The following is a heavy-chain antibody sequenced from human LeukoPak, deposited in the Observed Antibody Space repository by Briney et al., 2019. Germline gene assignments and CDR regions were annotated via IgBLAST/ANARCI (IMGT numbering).Heavy chain of an antibody. J-gene: IGHJ4*02. CDR3: ARVYSSTSCYRGLGGFDY. D-gene: IGHD2-2*01. CDR1: GFTFSSYS. CDR2: ISSSSSYI. V-gene: IGHV3-21*01. Sequence: GGSLRLSCAASGFTFSSYSMNWVRKAPGKGLEWVSPISSSSSYIYYADSAKGRFTISRDNAKNSLYLPMNSLIAEDTAVYYGARVYSSTSCYRGLGGFDYWGQGTLVTVSS.